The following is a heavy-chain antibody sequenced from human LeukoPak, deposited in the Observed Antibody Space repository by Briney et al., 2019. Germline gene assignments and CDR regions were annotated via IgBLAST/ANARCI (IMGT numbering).Heavy chain of an antibody. D-gene: IGHD6-6*01. CDR2: INHSGST. Sequence: SETLSLTCAVYGGSFSGYYWGWIRQPPGKGLEWIGEINHSGSTNYNPSLKSRVTISVDTSKNQFSLKLSSVTAADTAVYYCARVTRKGSSSSWGDYWGQGTLVTVSS. V-gene: IGHV4-34*01. CDR3: ARVTRKGSSSSWGDY. CDR1: GGSFSGYY. J-gene: IGHJ4*02.